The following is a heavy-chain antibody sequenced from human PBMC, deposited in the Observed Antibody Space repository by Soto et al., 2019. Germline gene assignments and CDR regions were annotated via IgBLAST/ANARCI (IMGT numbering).Heavy chain of an antibody. J-gene: IGHJ4*02. CDR1: GGTFSSYA. CDR3: ARDQSSSWYAAGNFDY. D-gene: IGHD6-13*01. Sequence: ASVKVSCKASGGTFSSYAISWVRLAPGQGLEWMGGIIPIFGTANYAQKFQGRVTITADESTSTAYMELSSLRSEDTAVYYCARDQSSSWYAAGNFDYWGQGTLVTVSS. V-gene: IGHV1-69*13. CDR2: IIPIFGTA.